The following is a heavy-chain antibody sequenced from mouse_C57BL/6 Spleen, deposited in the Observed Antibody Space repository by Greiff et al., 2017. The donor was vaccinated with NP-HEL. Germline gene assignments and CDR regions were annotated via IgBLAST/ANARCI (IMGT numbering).Heavy chain of an antibody. CDR1: GYAFSSYW. J-gene: IGHJ3*01. V-gene: IGHV1-80*01. CDR2: IYPGDGDT. D-gene: IGHD1-1*01. CDR3: ARGGGSRETWFAY. Sequence: VKLQESGAELVKPGASVKISCKASGYAFSSYWMNWVKQRPGKGLEWIGQIYPGDGDTNYNGKFKGKATLTADKSSSTAYMQLSSLTSEDSAVYFCARGGGSRETWFAYWGQGTLVTVSA.